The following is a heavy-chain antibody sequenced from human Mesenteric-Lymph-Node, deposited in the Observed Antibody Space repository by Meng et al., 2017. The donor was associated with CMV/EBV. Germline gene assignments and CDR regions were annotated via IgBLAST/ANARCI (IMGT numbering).Heavy chain of an antibody. V-gene: IGHV4-61*01. J-gene: IGHJ4*02. D-gene: IGHD7-27*01. CDR1: GSHVSSASYY. Sequence: SGSHVSSASYYVSWIRQPPGKGLEWIGYISYSGSTNYNPSLRSRVTISLDTSRNQFSLKLTSVTAADTAVYYCARGENWGSSGFDSWGQGTLVTVSS. CDR3: ARGENWGSSGFDS. CDR2: ISYSGST.